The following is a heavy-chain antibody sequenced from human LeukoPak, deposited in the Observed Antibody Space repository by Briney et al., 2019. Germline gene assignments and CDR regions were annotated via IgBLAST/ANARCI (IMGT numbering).Heavy chain of an antibody. D-gene: IGHD6-13*01. CDR3: AGASSPYYFDY. CDR1: GFTVSSNY. V-gene: IGHV3-53*01. CDR2: IYSGGST. J-gene: IGHJ4*02. Sequence: GGSLRLSCAASGFTVSSNYMSWVRQAPGKGLEWVSVIYSGGSTYYADSVKGRFTISRDNSKNTLYLQMNSLRAEDTAVYYCAGASSPYYFDYWGQGTLVTVSS.